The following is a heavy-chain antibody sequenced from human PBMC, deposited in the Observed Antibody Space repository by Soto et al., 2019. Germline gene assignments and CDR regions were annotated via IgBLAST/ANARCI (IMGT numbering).Heavy chain of an antibody. J-gene: IGHJ4*02. D-gene: IGHD4-17*01. CDR2: IIPFFGTA. V-gene: IGHV1-69*13. Sequence: SVKVSCKASGGTFSTFGISWVRQAPGQGLEWMGGIIPFFGTARYSQKFEDRITITADESTNTVYMDLRSLTSEDTAIYYCAKSAPMDAGDKYYYDFWGQGALVTVSS. CDR3: AKSAPMDAGDKYYYDF. CDR1: GGTFSTFG.